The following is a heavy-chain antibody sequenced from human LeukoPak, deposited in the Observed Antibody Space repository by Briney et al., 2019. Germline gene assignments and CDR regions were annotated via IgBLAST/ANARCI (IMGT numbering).Heavy chain of an antibody. CDR3: ARLRASSGSLDAFDI. CDR1: GYSFTSYW. V-gene: IGHV5-51*01. J-gene: IGHJ3*02. D-gene: IGHD3-22*01. CDR2: IYPGDSDT. Sequence: GESLKISCNGSGYSFTSYWIGWVRQMPGKGLEWMGIIYPGDSDTRYSPSFQGQVTISADKSISTAYLQWSSLKASDTAMYYCARLRASSGSLDAFDIWGQGTMVTVSS.